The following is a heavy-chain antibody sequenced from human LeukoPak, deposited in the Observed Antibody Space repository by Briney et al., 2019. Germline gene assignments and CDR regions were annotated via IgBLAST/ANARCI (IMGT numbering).Heavy chain of an antibody. J-gene: IGHJ4*02. Sequence: GRSLRLSCAASGFTFSSYGMHWVRQAPGKGLEWVAVIWYDGNNKNYGDSVKGRFTISRDNSKNTLYLQMNSLRAEDTAVYYCARDWATFYYGSGRSAGYWGQGTLVTVSS. D-gene: IGHD3-10*01. V-gene: IGHV3-33*01. CDR2: IWYDGNNK. CDR1: GFTFSSYG. CDR3: ARDWATFYYGSGRSAGY.